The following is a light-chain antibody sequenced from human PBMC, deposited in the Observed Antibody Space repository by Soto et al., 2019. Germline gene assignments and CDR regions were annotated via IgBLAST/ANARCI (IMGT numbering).Light chain of an antibody. CDR2: EVS. CDR3: SSLTTSDTSV. Sequence: QSVLTQPASVSGSPGQSITISCTGGSSDVGSYNRVSWYRQHPGKAPQLMIYEVSNRPSGVSNRFSGSKSGNTASLTISGLQAEDEADYFCSSLTTSDTSVIGGGTKVTVL. CDR1: SSDVGSYNR. J-gene: IGLJ3*02. V-gene: IGLV2-14*02.